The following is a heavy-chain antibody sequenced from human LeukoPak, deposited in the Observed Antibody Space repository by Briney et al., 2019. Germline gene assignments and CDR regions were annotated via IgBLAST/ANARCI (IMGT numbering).Heavy chain of an antibody. CDR3: TRDGPRSSGYPDN. J-gene: IGHJ4*02. Sequence: SQTLSLTCTVSGDSINSGGYFWSWIRQHQGKGLNWFGYIYYSGSTYYNPSLKSRVTISVDTSKNQFSLKLSSVTAADTAVYYCTRDGPRSSGYPDNWGQGTLVTVSS. D-gene: IGHD3-22*01. CDR2: IYYSGST. V-gene: IGHV4-31*03. CDR1: GDSINSGGYF.